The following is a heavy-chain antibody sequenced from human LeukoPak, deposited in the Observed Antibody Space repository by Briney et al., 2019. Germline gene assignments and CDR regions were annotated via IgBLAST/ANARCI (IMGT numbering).Heavy chain of an antibody. D-gene: IGHD6-6*01. CDR1: GFTFSSYW. J-gene: IGHJ3*02. V-gene: IGHV3-7*01. CDR3: ARDKSSKPDAFDI. Sequence: GGSLRLSCAASGFTFSSYWMSWVRQAPGKGLEWAASIKQDGSEKYYVDSVKGRFTISRDNAKNSLYLQMNSLRAEDTAVYYCARDKSSKPDAFDIWGQGTMVTVSS. CDR2: IKQDGSEK.